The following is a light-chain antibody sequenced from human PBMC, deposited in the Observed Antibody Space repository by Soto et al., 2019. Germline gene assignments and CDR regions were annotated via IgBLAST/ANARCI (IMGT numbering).Light chain of an antibody. Sequence: SYELTQPPSVSVAPGKTARITCGGNNIGSKSVHWYQLKPGQAPVLVIYYDSDRPSGIPERFSGSNSGNTATLTISRVEAGDEADYYCQVWDSSSDHHVVFGGGTKVTVL. CDR2: YDS. V-gene: IGLV3-21*04. CDR3: QVWDSSSDHHVV. J-gene: IGLJ2*01. CDR1: NIGSKS.